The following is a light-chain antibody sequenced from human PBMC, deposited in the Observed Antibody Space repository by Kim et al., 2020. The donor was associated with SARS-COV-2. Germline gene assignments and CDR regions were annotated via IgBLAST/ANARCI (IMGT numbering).Light chain of an antibody. J-gene: IGLJ3*02. Sequence: QSVLTQPPSVSAAPGQKVTFSCSGSNSNIGNNYVSWYQQLPGTAPKLLIYDSNKRPSGIPDRFSGSKSGTSATLGITGLQTGDEADYYCGTWDSSLSAWVFGGGTQLTVL. CDR1: NSNIGNNY. CDR2: DSN. CDR3: GTWDSSLSAWV. V-gene: IGLV1-51*01.